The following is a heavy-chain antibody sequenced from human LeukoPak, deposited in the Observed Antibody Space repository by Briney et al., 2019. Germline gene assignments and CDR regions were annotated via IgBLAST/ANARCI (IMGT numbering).Heavy chain of an antibody. CDR2: IYYSGST. D-gene: IGHD6-13*01. V-gene: IGHV4-59*01. J-gene: IGHJ4*02. CDR1: GGSISSYY. Sequence: SETLSLTCTVSGGSISSYYWSWIRQPPGKGLEWIGYIYYSGSTNYNPSLKSRVTISVDTSKNQFSLKLSSVTAADTAVYYCASGDSSSWYGVNDYWGQGTLVTVSS. CDR3: ASGDSSSWYGVNDY.